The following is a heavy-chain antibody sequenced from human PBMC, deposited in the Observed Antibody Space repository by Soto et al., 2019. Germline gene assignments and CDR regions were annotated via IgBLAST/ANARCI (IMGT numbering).Heavy chain of an antibody. Sequence: QVQLQESGPGLVKPSQTLSLTCTVSGDSISSGGYYWSWIRQHPGKGLEWIGYISFSGSTYYNPSLKSRVTISLDTSKNQFSLKLSSVTAADTAVYYCARDSVAAACYDFWGQGTLVTVSS. D-gene: IGHD6-13*01. CDR3: ARDSVAAACYDF. V-gene: IGHV4-31*03. CDR2: ISFSGST. J-gene: IGHJ4*02. CDR1: GDSISSGGYY.